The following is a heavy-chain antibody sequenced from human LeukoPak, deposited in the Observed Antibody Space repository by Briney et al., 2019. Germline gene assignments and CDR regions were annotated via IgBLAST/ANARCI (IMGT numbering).Heavy chain of an antibody. V-gene: IGHV4-39*01. Sequence: PSGTLSLTCTASRGSISNDKYYWGWIRQTPGKGLEWVGTIHYNGRTYYSPSLERRLTIFVDPSKNQFSLILNSVTAAGTAVYYCARHRSLNTIFGVANLVDFDPWGPGALVTVSS. CDR2: IHYNGRT. D-gene: IGHD3-3*01. J-gene: IGHJ5*02. CDR1: RGSISNDKYY. CDR3: ARHRSLNTIFGVANLVDFDP.